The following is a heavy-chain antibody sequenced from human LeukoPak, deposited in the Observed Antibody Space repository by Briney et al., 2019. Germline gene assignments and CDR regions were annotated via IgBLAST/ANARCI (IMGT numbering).Heavy chain of an antibody. CDR1: GFTFSSYG. CDR3: ARDSHSRWFDP. CDR2: IWYDGSEK. D-gene: IGHD2-21*01. V-gene: IGHV3-33*01. J-gene: IGHJ5*02. Sequence: GGSLRLSCAASGFTFSSYGMHWARQAPGKGLEWVAVIWYDGSEKYYTDSVKGRFTISRDNSKNTLDLQMNSLRAEDTAVYYCARDSHSRWFDPWGQGTLVTVSS.